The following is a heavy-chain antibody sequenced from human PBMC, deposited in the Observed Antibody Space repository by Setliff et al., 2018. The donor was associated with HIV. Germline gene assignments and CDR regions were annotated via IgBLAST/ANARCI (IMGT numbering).Heavy chain of an antibody. J-gene: IGHJ4*02. CDR3: ARGGFKWSGSYADY. CDR1: GGSFSDYY. CDR2: IKHSGST. V-gene: IGHV4-34*01. D-gene: IGHD1-26*01. Sequence: SETLSLTCAVHGGSFSDYYWTWIRQPPGKGLEWIGEIKHSGSTNYNPSLKSRVTISVDTAKNPFSLNLTSVTAADTAVYYCARGGFKWSGSYADYWGQGTLVTVSS.